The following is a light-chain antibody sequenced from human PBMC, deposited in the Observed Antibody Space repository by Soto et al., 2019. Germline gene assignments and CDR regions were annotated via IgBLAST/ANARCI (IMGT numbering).Light chain of an antibody. CDR1: SSNIGAGYD. J-gene: IGLJ1*01. CDR3: QSYDSSLSGFYV. CDR2: GNS. V-gene: IGLV1-40*01. Sequence: QSVLTQLPSVSGAPGQRVTISCTGSSSNIGAGYDVHWYQQLPGTAPKLLIYGNSNRPSGVPDRFSGSKSDTSASLAITGLQAEDEADYYCQSYDSSLSGFYVFGTGTKVTVL.